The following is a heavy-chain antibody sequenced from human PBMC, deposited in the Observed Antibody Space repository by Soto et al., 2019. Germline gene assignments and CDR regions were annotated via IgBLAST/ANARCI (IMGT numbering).Heavy chain of an antibody. CDR2: IYYSGST. Sequence: SETLSLTCTVSGGSISSSSYYWGWIRQPPGKGLEWIGSIYYSGSTYYNPSLKSRVTISVDTSKNQFSLKLSSVTAADTAVYYCARTYYDFWSASGPFDYWGQGTLVT. J-gene: IGHJ4*02. V-gene: IGHV4-39*01. CDR3: ARTYYDFWSASGPFDY. CDR1: GGSISSSSYY. D-gene: IGHD3-3*01.